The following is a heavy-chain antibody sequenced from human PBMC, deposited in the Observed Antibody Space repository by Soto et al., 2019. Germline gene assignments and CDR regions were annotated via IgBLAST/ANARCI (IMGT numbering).Heavy chain of an antibody. V-gene: IGHV1-18*01. CDR1: GYTFSSYG. Sequence: GASVKVSCKALGYTFSSYGISWVRQAPGQGLEWMGWISAYNGNTNYAQKLQGRVTMTTDTSTSTAYLHWSSLKASDSAMYYCARRVTMEEHFDYWGPGTLVTVSS. J-gene: IGHJ4*02. CDR3: ARRVTMEEHFDY. CDR2: ISAYNGNT. D-gene: IGHD3-10*01.